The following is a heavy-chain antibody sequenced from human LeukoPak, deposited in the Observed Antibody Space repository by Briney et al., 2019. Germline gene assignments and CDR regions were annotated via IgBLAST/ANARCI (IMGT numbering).Heavy chain of an antibody. CDR3: AKDDDWGRYKH. V-gene: IGHV3-53*01. D-gene: IGHD3-16*01. J-gene: IGHJ1*01. CDR1: GFTVSSNY. CDR2: IYSGGST. Sequence: GGSLRLSCAASGFTVSSNYMSWVRQAPGKGLEWVSVIYSGGSTYYTDSVKGRFTISRDNSKNTQSLQMNSLRAEDTAVYYCAKDDDWGRYKHWGQGTLVTVSS.